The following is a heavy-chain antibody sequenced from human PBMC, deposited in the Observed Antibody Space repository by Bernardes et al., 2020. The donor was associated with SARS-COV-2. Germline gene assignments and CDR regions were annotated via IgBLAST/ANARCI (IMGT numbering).Heavy chain of an antibody. V-gene: IGHV3-23*01. Sequence: GGSLRLSCAASGFNFRNYAMSWVRQAPGKGLEWVSAISGSGRTYYADSVRGRFIISRDNSQDRLYMQMNSLRVEDTAVYYCARIDEVTGRDYWGQGTLVTVSS. CDR2: ISGSGRT. J-gene: IGHJ4*02. D-gene: IGHD6-19*01. CDR1: GFNFRNYA. CDR3: ARIDEVTGRDY.